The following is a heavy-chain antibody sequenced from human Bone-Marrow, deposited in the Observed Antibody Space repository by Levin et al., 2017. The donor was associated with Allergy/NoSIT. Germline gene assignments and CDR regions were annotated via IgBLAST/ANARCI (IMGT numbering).Heavy chain of an antibody. J-gene: IGHJ6*03. Sequence: GSLRLSCTVSGGSISRSPYYWVWIRQPPGKGLEWIGSIYYIGTTYYNPSLKSRLTISVDTSQNQFSLKLTSVTAADTAVYYCARTMKLYDFRSGYYSSYYHYYMDVWGEGTPVTVSS. CDR1: GGSISRSPYY. CDR3: ARTMKLYDFRSGYYSSYYHYYMDV. V-gene: IGHV4-39*07. D-gene: IGHD3/OR15-3a*01. CDR2: IYYIGTT.